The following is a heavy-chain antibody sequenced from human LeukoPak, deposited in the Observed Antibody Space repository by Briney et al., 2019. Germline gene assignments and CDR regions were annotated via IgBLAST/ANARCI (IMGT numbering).Heavy chain of an antibody. CDR2: MNPNSGNT. Sequence: ASVKVSCKASGYTFTSYDINWVRQATGQGLEWMGWMNPNSGNTGYAQKFQGRVTITRNTSISTAYMELSSLRSEDTAVYYCARSGSGSYPTKPFDYWGQGTLVTVSS. V-gene: IGHV1-8*03. CDR1: GYTFTSYD. J-gene: IGHJ4*02. D-gene: IGHD3-10*01. CDR3: ARSGSGSYPTKPFDY.